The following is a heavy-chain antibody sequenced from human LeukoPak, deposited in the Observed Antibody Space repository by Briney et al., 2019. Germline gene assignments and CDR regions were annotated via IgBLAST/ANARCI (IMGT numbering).Heavy chain of an antibody. CDR1: GFTFSDYY. J-gene: IGHJ5*02. CDR2: ISSSGSTI. Sequence: GGSLRLSCAASGFTFSDYYMSWIRLAPGKGLEWVSYISSSGSTIYYADSVKGRFTISRDNAKNSLYLQMNSLRAEDTAVYYCARGYSSGWYGWFDPWGQGTLVTVSS. V-gene: IGHV3-11*01. D-gene: IGHD6-19*01. CDR3: ARGYSSGWYGWFDP.